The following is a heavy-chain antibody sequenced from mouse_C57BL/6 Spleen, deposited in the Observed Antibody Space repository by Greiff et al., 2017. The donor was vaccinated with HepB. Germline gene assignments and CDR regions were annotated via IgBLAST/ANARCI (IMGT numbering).Heavy chain of an antibody. D-gene: IGHD2-10*02. Sequence: QVQLKESGPELVKPGASVKISCKASGYAFSSSWMNWVKQRPGKGLEWIGRIYPGDGDTNYNGKFKGKATLTADKSSSTAYMQLSSLTSEDSAVYFCAREEGLGYGNWSYFDYWGQGTTLTVSS. J-gene: IGHJ2*01. CDR3: AREEGLGYGNWSYFDY. V-gene: IGHV1-82*01. CDR1: GYAFSSSW. CDR2: IYPGDGDT.